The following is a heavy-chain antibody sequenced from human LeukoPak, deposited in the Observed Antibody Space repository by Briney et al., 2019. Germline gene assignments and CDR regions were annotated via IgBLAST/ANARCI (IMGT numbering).Heavy chain of an antibody. D-gene: IGHD3-16*02. V-gene: IGHV3-21*01. Sequence: GGSLRLSCAASGFIFNSHSMNWVRQAPGKGLEWVSSISSTSSYIYYADSVKGRFTISRHNAKNSLYLQMNSLRAEDTAVYYCARVPAGVIGMKDAFDIWGQGTMVTVSS. CDR1: GFIFNSHS. CDR3: ARVPAGVIGMKDAFDI. CDR2: ISSTSSYI. J-gene: IGHJ3*02.